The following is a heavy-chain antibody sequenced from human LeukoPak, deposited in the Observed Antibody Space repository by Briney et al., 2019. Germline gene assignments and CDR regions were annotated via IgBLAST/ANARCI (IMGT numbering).Heavy chain of an antibody. D-gene: IGHD5-24*01. Sequence: GGSLRLSCAASGFTFSDYWMAWVRQAPGRGLEWVANIKQDGSHSYYVDSVRGRFTISRDNAKSSLFLQMNSLRVEDTAVYYCANLWEMGYWGQGTLVTVSS. CDR1: GFTFSDYW. CDR2: IKQDGSHS. V-gene: IGHV3-7*01. CDR3: ANLWEMGY. J-gene: IGHJ4*02.